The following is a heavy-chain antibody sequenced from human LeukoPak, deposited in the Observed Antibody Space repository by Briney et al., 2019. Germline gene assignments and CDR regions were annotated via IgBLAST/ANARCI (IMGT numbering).Heavy chain of an antibody. CDR3: ANSYYYDSSGYFPEYFQH. V-gene: IGHV1-18*01. D-gene: IGHD3-22*01. CDR1: GYTFTSYG. Sequence: ASVTVSCKASGYTFTSYGISWVRQAPGQGLEWMGWISAYNGNTNYAQKLQGRVTMTTDTSTSTAYMELRSLRSDDTAVYYCANSYYYDSSGYFPEYFQHWGQGTLVTVSS. CDR2: ISAYNGNT. J-gene: IGHJ1*01.